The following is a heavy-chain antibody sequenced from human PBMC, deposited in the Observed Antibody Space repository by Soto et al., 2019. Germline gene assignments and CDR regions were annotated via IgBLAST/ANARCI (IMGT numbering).Heavy chain of an antibody. CDR2: IIPIFGTA. CDR1: GGTFSSYA. D-gene: IGHD6-13*01. V-gene: IGHV1-69*06. CDR3: ASVIAAAGTWFDP. J-gene: IGHJ5*02. Sequence: SVKVSCKASGGTFSSYAISWVRQAPGQGLEWMGGIIPIFGTANYAQKFQGRVTITADKFTSTAYMELSSLRSEDTDVYYCASVIAAAGTWFDPWGQGTLVTVSS.